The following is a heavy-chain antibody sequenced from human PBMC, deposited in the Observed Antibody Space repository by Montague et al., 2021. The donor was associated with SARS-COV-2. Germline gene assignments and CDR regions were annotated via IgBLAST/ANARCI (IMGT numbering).Heavy chain of an antibody. CDR1: GGSISSYN. CDR2: LNYSGST. D-gene: IGHD4-17*01. Sequence: SETLSLTCTVSGGSISSYNRTRIRKPQGKGPEWFGYLNYSGSTNYNPSLKSRVTISVDTSKNQFSLKQSSVTAADTAVYYCAREPDYGDYFDYWGQGTLVTVSS. V-gene: IGHV4-59*13. J-gene: IGHJ4*02. CDR3: AREPDYGDYFDY.